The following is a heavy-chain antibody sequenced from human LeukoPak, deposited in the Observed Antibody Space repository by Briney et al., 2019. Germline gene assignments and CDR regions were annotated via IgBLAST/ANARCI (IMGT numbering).Heavy chain of an antibody. Sequence: GGSLRLSCSASGFTFSSYGMSWVRQAPGKGQEWDSPISGSDGRTSYADSVKGRFTISKDNYKSTLYLQMNSLRAEDTAVYYCASPSLSDRSSWYYFVYWGQGTLVTVSS. D-gene: IGHD6-13*01. CDR2: ISGSDGRT. CDR1: GFTFSSYG. CDR3: ASPSLSDRSSWYYFVY. J-gene: IGHJ4*02. V-gene: IGHV3-23*01.